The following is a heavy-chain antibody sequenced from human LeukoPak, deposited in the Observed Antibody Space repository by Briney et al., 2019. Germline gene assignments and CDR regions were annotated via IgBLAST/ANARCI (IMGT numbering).Heavy chain of an antibody. CDR3: ARLANYYDSSGYYYIWFDP. V-gene: IGHV4-59*08. CDR1: GGSISSYC. Sequence: SETLSLTCTVSGGSISSYCWSWIRQPPGKGLEWIGYIYYSGSTNYNPSLKSRVTISVDTSKNQFSLKLSSVTAADTAVYYCARLANYYDSSGYYYIWFDPWGQGTLVTVSS. D-gene: IGHD3-22*01. J-gene: IGHJ5*02. CDR2: IYYSGST.